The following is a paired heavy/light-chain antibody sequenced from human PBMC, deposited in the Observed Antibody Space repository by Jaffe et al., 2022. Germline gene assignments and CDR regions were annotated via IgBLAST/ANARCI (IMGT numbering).Heavy chain of an antibody. CDR3: AKPPRGYDWYFDL. CDR1: GFTFSNFA. D-gene: IGHD2-15*01. V-gene: IGHV3-23*01. CDR2: IGGSGSNT. J-gene: IGHJ2*01. Sequence: EVQLLESGGGLVQPGGSLRLSCAASGFTFSNFAMSWVRQAPGKGLEWVSVIGGSGSNTYYADSVKGRFTISRDNSKNTLSLQMNSLRAEDTAVYYCAKPPRGYDWYFDLWGRGTLVTVSS.
Light chain of an antibody. CDR1: QGISNN. Sequence: DIQMTQSPSSLSASVGDRVTITCRASQGISNNLAWYQQKPGKVPKLLIYAASTLQSGVPSRFSGSGSGTDFTLTISSLQPEDVATYYCQKYNSAPWTFGQGTKVEIK. V-gene: IGKV1-27*01. CDR2: AAS. CDR3: QKYNSAPWT. J-gene: IGKJ1*01.